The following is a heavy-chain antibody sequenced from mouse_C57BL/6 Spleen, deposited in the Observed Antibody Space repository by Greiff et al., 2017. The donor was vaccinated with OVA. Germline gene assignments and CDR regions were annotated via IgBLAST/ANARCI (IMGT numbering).Heavy chain of an antibody. CDR2: IDPNSGGT. J-gene: IGHJ1*03. CDR3: ARESTVVGRDWYFDV. V-gene: IGHV1-72*01. CDR1: GYTFTSYW. D-gene: IGHD1-1*01. Sequence: QVQLQQPGAELVKPGASVKLSCKASGYTFTSYWMHWVKQRPGRGLEWIGRIDPNSGGTKYNEKFKSKATLTVDKPSSTAYLQHSSLTSKDSAVYYGARESTVVGRDWYFDVWGTGTTVTVSS.